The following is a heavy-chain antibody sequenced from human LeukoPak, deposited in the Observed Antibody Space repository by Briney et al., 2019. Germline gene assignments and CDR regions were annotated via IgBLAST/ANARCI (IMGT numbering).Heavy chain of an antibody. V-gene: IGHV3-43*02. J-gene: IGHJ4*02. CDR2: ISGDGGST. CDR3: AKDYAGTYYDYVWGSYRDNYFDY. D-gene: IGHD3-16*02. Sequence: GGSLRLSCAASGFTFDDYAMRWVRQAPGKGLEWVSLISGDGGSTYYADSVKGRFTISRDNSKNSLYLQMNSLRTEDTALYYCAKDYAGTYYDYVWGSYRDNYFDYWGQGTLVTVSS. CDR1: GFTFDDYA.